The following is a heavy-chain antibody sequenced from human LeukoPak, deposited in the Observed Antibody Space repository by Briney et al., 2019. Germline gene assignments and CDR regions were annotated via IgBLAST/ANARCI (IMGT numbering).Heavy chain of an antibody. Sequence: RGSTNYNPSLKGRVTISIATSKKQFSLKLMSVTAADTAVYYCARHTGEATNLDYWGQGALVTVSS. CDR2: RGST. V-gene: IGHV4-61*07. CDR3: ARHTGEATNLDY. D-gene: IGHD7-27*01. J-gene: IGHJ4*02.